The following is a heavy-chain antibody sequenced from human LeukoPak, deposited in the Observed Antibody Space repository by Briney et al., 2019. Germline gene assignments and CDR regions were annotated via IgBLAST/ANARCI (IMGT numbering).Heavy chain of an antibody. CDR1: GFTFSDYS. V-gene: IGHV3-21*01. CDR2: ISSGSSYI. CDR3: ARDLSRGKSHAFDI. J-gene: IGHJ3*02. Sequence: GGSLRLSCAASGFTFSDYSINWVRQAPGKGLGWVSFISSGSSYIYYADSAKGRFTISRDNAKNSLYLQMNSLRAEDTAVYYCARDLSRGKSHAFDIWGQGTMVTVSS. D-gene: IGHD1-26*01.